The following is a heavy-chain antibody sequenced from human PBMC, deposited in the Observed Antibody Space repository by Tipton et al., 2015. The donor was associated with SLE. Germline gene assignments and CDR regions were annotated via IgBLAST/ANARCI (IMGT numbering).Heavy chain of an antibody. CDR3: ARDVVGATEGLDY. J-gene: IGHJ4*02. D-gene: IGHD1-26*01. V-gene: IGHV3-30*04. CDR1: GFTFSAYT. CDR2: MSYDGSNK. Sequence: VQLVQSGGGVVQPGRSLRLSCAASGFTFSAYTMHWVRQAPGKGLEWVAVMSYDGSNKYYADSVKGRFTISRDNSKNTLYLQMNSLRAEDTAVYNCARDVVGATEGLDYWGQGTLVTVSS.